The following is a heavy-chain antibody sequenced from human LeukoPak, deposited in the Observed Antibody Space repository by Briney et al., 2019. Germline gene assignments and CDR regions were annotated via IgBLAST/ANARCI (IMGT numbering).Heavy chain of an antibody. V-gene: IGHV3-74*03. CDR1: GFTFSSCW. J-gene: IGHJ3*02. Sequence: PGGSLRLSCAASGFTFSSCWLHWVRQAPGEGPVWVSRINSDGTGTMYADSVKGRFTISRDNAKHTLYLQMNSLRAEDTAVYYCAKHPAFDIWGQGTMVTVSS. CDR3: AKHPAFDI. CDR2: INSDGTGT.